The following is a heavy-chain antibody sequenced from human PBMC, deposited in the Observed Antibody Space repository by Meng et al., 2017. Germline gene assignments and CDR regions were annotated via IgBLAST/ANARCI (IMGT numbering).Heavy chain of an antibody. V-gene: IGHV4-34*02. CDR2: INHSGST. J-gene: IGHJ4*02. Sequence: QGLLQRWGPGLLTPSRTLSLTWAVDGGSFRGYSWHSTRQPPGKGLELIGEINHSGSTNYNPSLKSRVTISVDKSKIQFSLMLSSVTAADTAVYYCAYATTVSNWGQGTLVTVSS. D-gene: IGHD4-11*01. CDR3: AYATTVSN. CDR1: GGSFRGYS.